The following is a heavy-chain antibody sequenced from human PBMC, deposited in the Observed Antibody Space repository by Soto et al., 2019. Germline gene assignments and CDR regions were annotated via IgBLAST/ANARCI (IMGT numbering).Heavy chain of an antibody. CDR1: GYSFASYL. V-gene: IGHV5-51*01. D-gene: IGHD3-16*02. CDR3: ARRRARRYIWGSYRFGDAFDI. J-gene: IGHJ3*02. CDR2: IYPGDPDT. Sequence: PGESLKISCKGSGYSFASYLIGWMRHMPGKGLEWMGIIYPGDPDTRYSPSFQGQVTISADKSISTAYLQWSSLKASDTAMYYCARRRARRYIWGSYRFGDAFDIWGQGTMVTVSS.